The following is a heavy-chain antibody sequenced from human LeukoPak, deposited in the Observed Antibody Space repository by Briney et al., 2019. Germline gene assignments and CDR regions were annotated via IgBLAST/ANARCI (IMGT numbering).Heavy chain of an antibody. V-gene: IGHV3-7*01. Sequence: GGSLRLSCAASGFNFISYSMSWVRQAPGKGLEWVANIKQDGREKYYVDSVKGRFTISRDNAENSLYLQMNSLRPEDTAVYYCAREGYGDPFDYWGQGTLVTVSS. CDR2: IKQDGREK. CDR3: AREGYGDPFDY. D-gene: IGHD4-17*01. J-gene: IGHJ4*02. CDR1: GFNFISYS.